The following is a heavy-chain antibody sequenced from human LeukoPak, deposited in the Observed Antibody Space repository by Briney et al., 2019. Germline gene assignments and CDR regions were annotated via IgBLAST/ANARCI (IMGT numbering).Heavy chain of an antibody. V-gene: IGHV3-30*18. Sequence: GGSLRLSCAASGFTFSSYGMHWVRQAPGKGLEWVAVISYDGSNKYYADSVKGRFTISRDNSKNTLYLQMNSLRAEDTAVYYCAKDYIPLLWFGELSGMDVWGQGTTVTVSS. CDR2: ISYDGSNK. D-gene: IGHD3-10*01. J-gene: IGHJ6*02. CDR3: AKDYIPLLWFGELSGMDV. CDR1: GFTFSSYG.